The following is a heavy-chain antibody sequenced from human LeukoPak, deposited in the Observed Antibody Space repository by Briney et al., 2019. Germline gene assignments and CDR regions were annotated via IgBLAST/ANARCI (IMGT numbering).Heavy chain of an antibody. Sequence: GGSLRLSCAASGFTFSSFAMSWVRQAPGKGLEWVSSISNSGGSTYHADSVMGRFTISRDNSKNTLYLQMSSLRAEDTAVYYCAKDRSFYGSGSFFDLWGQGTLVTVSS. V-gene: IGHV3-23*01. CDR3: AKDRSFYGSGSFFDL. D-gene: IGHD3-10*01. CDR2: ISNSGGST. J-gene: IGHJ4*02. CDR1: GFTFSSFA.